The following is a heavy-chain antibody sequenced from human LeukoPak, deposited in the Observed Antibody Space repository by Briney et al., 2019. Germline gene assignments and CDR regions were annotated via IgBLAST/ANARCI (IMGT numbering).Heavy chain of an antibody. CDR2: INPNSGGT. J-gene: IGHJ6*02. D-gene: IGHD1-26*01. Sequence: ASVKVSCKASGYTFTGYYMHWVRQAPGQGLEWMGRINPNSGGTNYAQKFQGRVTMTRDTSISTAYMELSRLRSDDTAVYYCARGRVGATTSWFYYYGMDVWGQGTTVTVSS. V-gene: IGHV1-2*06. CDR1: GYTFTGYY. CDR3: ARGRVGATTSWFYYYGMDV.